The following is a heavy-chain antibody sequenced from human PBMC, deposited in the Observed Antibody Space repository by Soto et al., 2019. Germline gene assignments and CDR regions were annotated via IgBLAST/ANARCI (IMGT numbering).Heavy chain of an antibody. Sequence: QVQLVQSGAEVKKPGASVKVSCKASGYTFTSYYMHWVRQAPGQGLEWMGIINPSGGSTSYAQKFQGRVPMTRDTSTSTVYMELSSLRSEDTAVYYCARVYPSDTRYGYVGNNWFDPWGQGTRVTVSS. CDR3: ARVYPSDTRYGYVGNNWFDP. J-gene: IGHJ5*02. V-gene: IGHV1-46*03. D-gene: IGHD5-18*01. CDR2: INPSGGST. CDR1: GYTFTSYY.